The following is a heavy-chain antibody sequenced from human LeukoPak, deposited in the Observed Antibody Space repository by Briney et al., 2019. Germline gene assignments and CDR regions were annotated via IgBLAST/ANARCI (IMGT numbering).Heavy chain of an antibody. CDR1: GFTFNIYA. J-gene: IGHJ4*02. Sequence: GGSLRLSCVASGFTFNIYAMTWVRQAAGKGLEWVSAIRGSGDSTYYAASVKGRFTISRDNSKNTLYLQMNSLKAEDTALYYCAKAEKSTTYSSLDYWGQGTLVSVSS. CDR3: AKAEKSTTYSSLDY. CDR2: IRGSGDST. D-gene: IGHD5-24*01. V-gene: IGHV3-23*01.